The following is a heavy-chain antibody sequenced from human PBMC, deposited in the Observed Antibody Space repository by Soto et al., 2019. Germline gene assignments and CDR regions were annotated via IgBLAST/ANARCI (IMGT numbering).Heavy chain of an antibody. CDR1: GFTFSNYA. Sequence: DVQLVDSGGGLVQPGGSLRLSCAASGFTFSNYAMSWVRQAPGKGLEWVSLVSGTAGTTYYTDSVKGRFTISRDNSRNTVYLQMNSQRADDTTVYYCANDRLAGGFDYWGQGTLVTVSS. CDR2: VSGTAGTT. D-gene: IGHD3-16*01. V-gene: IGHV3-23*04. CDR3: ANDRLAGGFDY. J-gene: IGHJ4*02.